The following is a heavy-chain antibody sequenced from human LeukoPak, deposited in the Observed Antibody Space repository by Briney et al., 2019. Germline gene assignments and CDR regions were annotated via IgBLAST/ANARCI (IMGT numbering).Heavy chain of an antibody. CDR3: ATVGRAARPGY. CDR1: GFTFSSYE. Sequence: PGGSLRLSCAASGFTFSSYEMNWVRQAPGKGLEWFSYISYSGSPIYYADSVKGRFTISRDNAKNSLYLQMNSLRAEDTAVYYCATVGRAARPGYWGQGTLVTASS. V-gene: IGHV3-48*03. J-gene: IGHJ4*02. CDR2: ISYSGSPI. D-gene: IGHD6-6*01.